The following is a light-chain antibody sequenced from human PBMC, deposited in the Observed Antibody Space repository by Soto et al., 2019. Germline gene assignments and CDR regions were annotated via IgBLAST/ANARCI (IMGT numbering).Light chain of an antibody. V-gene: IGKV3-11*01. J-gene: IGKJ1*01. CDR1: QSVSNQ. CDR2: DAS. Sequence: EVVLTQSPATLSLSPGDRATLSCRASQSVSNQLAWYQQKPGQAPRLLIYDASNSATGTPARFSGSGSGTDFTLSIISLEPEDFAVYYCQQRFSWPPWTFGQGTKVEV. CDR3: QQRFSWPPWT.